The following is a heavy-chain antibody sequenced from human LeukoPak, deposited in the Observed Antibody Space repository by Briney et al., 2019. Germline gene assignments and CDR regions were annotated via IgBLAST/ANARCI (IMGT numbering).Heavy chain of an antibody. CDR2: ISSSSDYI. Sequence: GGSLRLSCAASGFTFSSYSMNWVRQAPGKGLEWVSAISSSSDYIFYADSVQGRFTISRDNAVNSLFLQMNRLRAEDTAVYYCGSQYCTSTNCYAFDIWGQGTMVTVSS. J-gene: IGHJ3*02. CDR3: GSQYCTSTNCYAFDI. V-gene: IGHV3-21*01. D-gene: IGHD2-2*01. CDR1: GFTFSSYS.